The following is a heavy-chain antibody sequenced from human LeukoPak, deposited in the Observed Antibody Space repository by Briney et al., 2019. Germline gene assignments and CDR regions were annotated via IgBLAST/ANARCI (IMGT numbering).Heavy chain of an antibody. V-gene: IGHV4-59*01. CDR3: ARVGGGILWFGESTYYFDY. CDR1: GGSISSYY. J-gene: IGHJ4*02. D-gene: IGHD3-10*01. CDR2: IYYSGST. Sequence: PSETLSLTCTVSGGSISSYYWSWIRQPPGKGLEWIGYIYYSGSTNYNPSLKSRVTISVDTSKNQFSLKLSSVTAADTAVYYCARVGGGILWFGESTYYFDYWGQGTLVTVSS.